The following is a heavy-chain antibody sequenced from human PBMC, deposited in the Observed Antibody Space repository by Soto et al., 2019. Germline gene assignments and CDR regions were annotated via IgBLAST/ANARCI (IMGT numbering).Heavy chain of an antibody. CDR1: GYSFTNYW. V-gene: IGHV5-10-1*01. D-gene: IGHD6-13*01. J-gene: IGHJ6*02. CDR2: IDPSDSYT. Sequence: GESLKISCKGSGYSFTNYWISWVRQMPGKGLEWMGRIDPSDSYTNYSPSFQGHVTISADKSISTAYLQWSSLKASDTAMYYCARPARVPSYSSSWLYYYYGMDVWGQGTTVTVSS. CDR3: ARPARVPSYSSSWLYYYYGMDV.